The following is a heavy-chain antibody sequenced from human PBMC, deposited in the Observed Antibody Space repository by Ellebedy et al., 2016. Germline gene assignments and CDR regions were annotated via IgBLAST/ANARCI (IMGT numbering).Heavy chain of an antibody. CDR3: ARHDPYRAGRDC. CDR1: GGSISSNNYF. J-gene: IGHJ4*02. D-gene: IGHD6-19*01. CDR2: VYYTGNT. V-gene: IGHV4-39*01. Sequence: SETLSLXCTVSGGSISSNNYFWGWIRQPPGRGLEWIANVYYTGNTYYNPSLNSRVTISVDTSKNQFSLNLHSVTAADTAVYYCARHDPYRAGRDCWGQGTLVTVSS.